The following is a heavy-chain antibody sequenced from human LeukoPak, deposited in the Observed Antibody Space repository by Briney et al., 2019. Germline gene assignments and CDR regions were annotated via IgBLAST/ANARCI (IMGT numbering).Heavy chain of an antibody. V-gene: IGHV1-69*13. CDR3: ASYDSSGFFPFYYFDY. CDR2: IIPIFGTA. Sequence: ASVKVSCKASGGTFSSYAISWLRQAPGQGLEWMGGIIPIFGTANYAQKFQGRVTITADESTSTAYMELSSLRSEDTAVYYCASYDSSGFFPFYYFDYWGQGTLVTVSS. CDR1: GGTFSSYA. J-gene: IGHJ4*02. D-gene: IGHD3-22*01.